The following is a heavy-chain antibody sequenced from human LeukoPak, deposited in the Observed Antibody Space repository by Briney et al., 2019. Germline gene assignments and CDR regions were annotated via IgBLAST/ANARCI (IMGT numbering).Heavy chain of an antibody. Sequence: ASVKVSCKASGYTFTSYGISWVRQAPGQGLEWMGIINPSGGSTSYAQKFQGRVTMTRDTSTSTVYMELSSLRSEDTAVYYCARVRPGPYYFDYWGQGTLVTVSS. CDR3: ARVRPGPYYFDY. D-gene: IGHD7-27*01. CDR2: INPSGGST. CDR1: GYTFTSYG. V-gene: IGHV1-46*01. J-gene: IGHJ4*02.